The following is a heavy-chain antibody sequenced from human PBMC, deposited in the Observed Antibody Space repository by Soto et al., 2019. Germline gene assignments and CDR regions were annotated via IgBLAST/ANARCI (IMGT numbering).Heavy chain of an antibody. J-gene: IGHJ3*01. D-gene: IGHD2-2*03. CDR1: GGSVSSGNYF. CDR2: IYYNGDT. Sequence: QLQLQESGPGLVKPAKTLSLKCAVSGGSVSSGNYFWGWIRQPPGKGLEWIGNIYYNGDTYYCPSLKSRVTMSVETSKNQFSQRPTSVITVNTAVYYCARVLMDHCNQGHAFDFWGDGTLVTVAS. CDR3: ARVLMDHCNQGHAFDF. V-gene: IGHV4-39*01.